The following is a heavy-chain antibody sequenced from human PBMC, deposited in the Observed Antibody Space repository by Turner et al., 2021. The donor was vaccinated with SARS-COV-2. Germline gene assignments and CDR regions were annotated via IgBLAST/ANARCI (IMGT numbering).Heavy chain of an antibody. D-gene: IGHD4-17*01. CDR2: ISSSSSTI. Sequence: EVQLVESGGGLVRPGGSLRLSCAASGFTFSTYSMNWVRQAPGKGLGWVSYISSSSSTIFYADSGKGRFTISRDNAKNSLYLQMNSLRAEDTAVYYCARDRDYGDYGVYYYGLDVWGQGTTVTVSS. J-gene: IGHJ6*02. CDR1: GFTFSTYS. CDR3: ARDRDYGDYGVYYYGLDV. V-gene: IGHV3-48*01.